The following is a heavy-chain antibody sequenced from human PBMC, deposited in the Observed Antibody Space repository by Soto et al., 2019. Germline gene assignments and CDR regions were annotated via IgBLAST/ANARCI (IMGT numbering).Heavy chain of an antibody. Sequence: QVQLVQSGAEVKKPGASVKVSCKASGYTFTIYGISWVRQAPGQGLEWMGGISGYNGNTDYAQNLQDRVTLTTDASTSSVYMELRSLRSDDTAVYYCARVDYYESSGYYGYWGQGTLITVSS. J-gene: IGHJ4*02. D-gene: IGHD3-22*01. V-gene: IGHV1-18*04. CDR3: ARVDYYESSGYYGY. CDR1: GYTFTIYG. CDR2: ISGYNGNT.